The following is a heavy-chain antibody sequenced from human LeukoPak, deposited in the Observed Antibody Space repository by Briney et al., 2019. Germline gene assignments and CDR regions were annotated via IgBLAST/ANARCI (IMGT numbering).Heavy chain of an antibody. CDR3: AHRRAYGSGSYLDY. J-gene: IGHJ4*02. CDR1: GFSLSTSGVG. D-gene: IGHD3-10*01. V-gene: IGHV2-5*02. CDR2: IYWDDDK. Sequence: SGPTLVNPTQTLTLTCTFSGFSLSTSGVGVGWIRQPPGKPLEWLALIYWDDDKRYSPSLKSRLTITKDTSKNQVVLTVTNMDPVDTATYYCAHRRAYGSGSYLDYWGQGTLVTVSS.